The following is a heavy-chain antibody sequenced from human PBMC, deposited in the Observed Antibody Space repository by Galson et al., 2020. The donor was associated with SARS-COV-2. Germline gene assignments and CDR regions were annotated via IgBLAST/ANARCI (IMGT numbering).Heavy chain of an antibody. CDR3: ARHNSAGYSSSWYYFDY. J-gene: IGHJ4*02. CDR2: IYYSGST. D-gene: IGHD6-13*01. Sequence: ASETLSLTCTVSGGSISSSSYYWGWIRQPPGKGLEWIGSIYYSGSTYYNPSLKSRVTISVDTSKNQFSLKVSSVTAADTAVYYGARHNSAGYSSSWYYFDYWGQGTLVTVSS. CDR1: GGSISSSSYY. V-gene: IGHV4-39*01.